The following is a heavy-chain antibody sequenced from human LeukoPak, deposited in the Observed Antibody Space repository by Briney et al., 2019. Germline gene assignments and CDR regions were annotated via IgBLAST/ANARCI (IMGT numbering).Heavy chain of an antibody. CDR3: ARSGVPAGYCSSTSCYNWFDP. D-gene: IGHD2-2*01. Sequence: ASVKVSCKASGYTFTSYDINWVRQATGQGLEWMGWMNPNSGNTGYAQKFQGRVTITRNTSISTAYMELSSLRSEDTAAYYCARSGVPAGYCSSTSCYNWFDPWGQGTLVTVSS. CDR2: MNPNSGNT. CDR1: GYTFTSYD. V-gene: IGHV1-8*03. J-gene: IGHJ5*02.